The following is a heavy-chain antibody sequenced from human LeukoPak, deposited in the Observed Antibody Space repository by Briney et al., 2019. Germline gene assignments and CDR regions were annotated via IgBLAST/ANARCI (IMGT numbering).Heavy chain of an antibody. CDR3: ASNAQYSRHFQH. J-gene: IGHJ1*01. CDR1: GGSISSYY. CDR2: IYTSGST. Sequence: SETLSLTCTVSGGSISSYYWSWIRQPAGKGLEWIGRIYTSGSTNYNPSLKSRVTMSVDTSENQFSLKLSSVTAADTAVYYCASNAQYSRHFQHWGQGTLVTVSS. V-gene: IGHV4-4*07. D-gene: IGHD6-6*01.